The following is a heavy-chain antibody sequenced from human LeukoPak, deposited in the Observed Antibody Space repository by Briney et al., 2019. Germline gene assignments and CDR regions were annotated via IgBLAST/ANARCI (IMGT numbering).Heavy chain of an antibody. J-gene: IGHJ6*03. Sequence: GRSLRLSCAASGFTFSSYGMHWVRQAPGKGLEWVAVISYDGSNKYYADSVKGRFTISRDNSKNTLYLQMNSLRAEDTAVYYCAKDLRTTVTRFYYYYMDVWGKGTTVTISS. CDR2: ISYDGSNK. CDR3: AKDLRTTVTRFYYYYMDV. CDR1: GFTFSSYG. V-gene: IGHV3-30*18. D-gene: IGHD4-17*01.